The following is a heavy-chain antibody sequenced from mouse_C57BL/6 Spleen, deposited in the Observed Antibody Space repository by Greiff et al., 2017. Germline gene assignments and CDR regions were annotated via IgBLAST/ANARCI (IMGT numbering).Heavy chain of an antibody. J-gene: IGHJ1*03. CDR3: ARYYYGSSWYFDV. Sequence: VQLKESGAELARPGASVKLSCKASGYTFTSYGISWVKQRTGQGLEWIGEIYPRSGNTYYNEKFKGKATLTADKSSSTAYMELRSLTSEDSAVYFCARYYYGSSWYFDVWGTGTTVTVSS. CDR1: GYTFTSYG. V-gene: IGHV1-81*01. CDR2: IYPRSGNT. D-gene: IGHD1-1*01.